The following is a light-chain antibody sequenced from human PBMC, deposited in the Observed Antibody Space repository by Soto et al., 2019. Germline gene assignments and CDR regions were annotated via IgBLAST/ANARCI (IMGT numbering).Light chain of an antibody. CDR1: QSMPTW. CDR2: EVS. CDR3: QHYDTFSWT. V-gene: IGKV1-5*03. J-gene: IGKJ1*01. Sequence: DIQLTQSPSTLSASVGDTVTITCRASQSMPTWVGWFQQKPGKAPKVLIYEVSSLESGVPSRFSGSASGTEYTLTISGLQPDDFATYYCQHYDTFSWTFGQGTTVEVK.